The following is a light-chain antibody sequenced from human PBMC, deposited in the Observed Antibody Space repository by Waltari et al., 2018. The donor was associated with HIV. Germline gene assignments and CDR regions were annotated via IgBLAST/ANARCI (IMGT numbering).Light chain of an antibody. J-gene: IGLJ3*02. CDR3: CSYAGSGTFVV. CDR1: WSDIGSYDL. Sequence: QSALTQPASVSGSPGQSITLSCSGTWSDIGSYDLVSWYKHFPGKAPKRILYDVNERPSGVSPRYSGSKSGNTASLVISGLQSEDEADYYCCSYAGSGTFVVFGGGTRLTV. CDR2: DVN. V-gene: IGLV2-23*02.